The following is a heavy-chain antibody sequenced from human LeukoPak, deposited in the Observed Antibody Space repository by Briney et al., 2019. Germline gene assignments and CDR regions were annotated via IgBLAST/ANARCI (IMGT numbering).Heavy chain of an antibody. Sequence: PGGSLRLSCAASGFTVSSNYMIWVRQAPGKGLEWVSVIYSGGNTYYADSVKGRFTISRDNSKNTLYLQMNSLRAEDTAVYYCARVLAARRRDFDYWGQGTLVTVSS. CDR3: ARVLAARRRDFDY. CDR1: GFTVSSNY. J-gene: IGHJ4*02. V-gene: IGHV3-66*01. CDR2: IYSGGNT. D-gene: IGHD6-6*01.